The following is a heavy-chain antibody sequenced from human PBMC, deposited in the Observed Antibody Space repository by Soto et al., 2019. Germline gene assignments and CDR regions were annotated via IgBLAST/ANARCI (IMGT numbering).Heavy chain of an antibody. V-gene: IGHV4-4*07. Sequence: SETLSLTCTVSGGSISSYYRSWIRQPAGKGLEWIGRIYTSGSTNYNPSLKSRVTMSVDTSKNRFSLKLSSVTAADTAVYYCARDLEAARRFDYWGQGTLVTVSS. D-gene: IGHD6-6*01. CDR2: IYTSGST. J-gene: IGHJ4*02. CDR3: ARDLEAARRFDY. CDR1: GGSISSYY.